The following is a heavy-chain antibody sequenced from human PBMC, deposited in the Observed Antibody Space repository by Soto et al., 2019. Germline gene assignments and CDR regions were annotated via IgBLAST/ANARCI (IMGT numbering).Heavy chain of an antibody. CDR2: IYPGDSDT. J-gene: IGHJ3*02. Sequence: GEALKISCKGSGYSFTSYWIGWVRQMHGKGLEWMGIIYPGDSDTRYSPSFQGQVTISADKSISTAYLQWSSLKASDTAMYYCARRLIWFGEGAFDIWGQGTMVTVSS. D-gene: IGHD3-10*01. CDR3: ARRLIWFGEGAFDI. V-gene: IGHV5-51*01. CDR1: GYSFTSYW.